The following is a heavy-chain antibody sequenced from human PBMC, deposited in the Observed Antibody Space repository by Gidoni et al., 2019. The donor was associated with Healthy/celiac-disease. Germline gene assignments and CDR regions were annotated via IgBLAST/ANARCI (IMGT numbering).Heavy chain of an antibody. J-gene: IGHJ6*02. CDR3: ARHCVVVPAAIHTGIAAAGGDYGMDV. D-gene: IGHD2-2*02. V-gene: IGHV5-51*01. CDR2: IYPGDSDT. Sequence: EVQLVQSGAEVKKPGGSLQISCKGSGYSFTSYWIGWVLQMTGKGMEWMGIIYPGDSDTRYSPSFQGQVTISADKSISTAYLQWSSMKASDTDMYYCARHCVVVPAAIHTGIAAAGGDYGMDVWGQGTTVTVSS. CDR1: GYSFTSYW.